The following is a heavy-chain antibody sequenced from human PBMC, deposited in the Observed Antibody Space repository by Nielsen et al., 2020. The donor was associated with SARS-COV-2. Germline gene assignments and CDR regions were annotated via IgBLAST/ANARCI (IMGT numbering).Heavy chain of an antibody. CDR2: VSYDGSKQ. CDR1: GFTFSSYA. D-gene: IGHD3-22*01. J-gene: IGHJ4*02. Sequence: GESLKISCEASGFTFSSYAMHWVRQAPGKGLEWVAVVSYDGSKQHYADSVKGRFTISRDDSRNTLYLQMNSLGAEDTAVYYCAKDKLDTRGYYFDYWGQGTLVTVSS. V-gene: IGHV3-30*18. CDR3: AKDKLDTRGYYFDY.